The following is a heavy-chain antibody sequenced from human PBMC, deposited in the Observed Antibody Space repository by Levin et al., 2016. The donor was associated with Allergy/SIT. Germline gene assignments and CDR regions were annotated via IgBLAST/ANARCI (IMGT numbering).Heavy chain of an antibody. D-gene: IGHD4-11*01. CDR3: ASRGPPTPDTVTSSDGGYYYYGMDV. V-gene: IGHV4-31*02. Sequence: WIRQPPGKGLEWIGYIYYSGSTYYNPSLKSRVTISVDTSKNQFSLKLSSVTAADTAVYYCASRGPPTPDTVTSSDGGYYYYGMDVWGQGTTVTVSS. J-gene: IGHJ6*02. CDR2: IYYSGST.